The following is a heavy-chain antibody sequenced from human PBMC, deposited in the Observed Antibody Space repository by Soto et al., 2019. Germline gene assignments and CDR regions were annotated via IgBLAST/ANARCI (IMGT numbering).Heavy chain of an antibody. Sequence: ASVKVSCKASGYTLTIYYLHCVVQSPVHWPEWMGIINPSGGITNDAQKFQDRVTMTSDTSTSTVYMELSSLRSEDTAVYYCARGISTTRYYYYYGMDVWGQGTTVTVSS. D-gene: IGHD2-2*01. V-gene: IGHV1-46*01. CDR3: ARGISTTRYYYYYGMDV. CDR1: GYTLTIYY. CDR2: INPSGGIT. J-gene: IGHJ6*02.